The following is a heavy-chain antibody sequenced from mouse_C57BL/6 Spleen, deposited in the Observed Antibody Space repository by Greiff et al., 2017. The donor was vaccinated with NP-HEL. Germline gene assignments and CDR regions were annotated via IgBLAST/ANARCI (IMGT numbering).Heavy chain of an antibody. CDR2: IDPANGNT. V-gene: IGHV14-3*01. CDR3: ARGDYYGSSFFDY. Sequence: EVQLQESVAELVRPGASVKLSCTASGFNIKNTYMHWVKQRPEQGLEWIGRIDPANGNTKYAPKFQGKATITADTSSNTAYLQLSSLTSEDTAIYYCARGDYYGSSFFDYWGQGTTLTVSS. CDR1: GFNIKNTY. J-gene: IGHJ2*01. D-gene: IGHD1-1*01.